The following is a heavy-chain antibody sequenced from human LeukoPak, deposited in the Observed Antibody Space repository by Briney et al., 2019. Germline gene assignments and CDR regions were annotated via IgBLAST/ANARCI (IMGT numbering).Heavy chain of an antibody. CDR1: GYSISSDYY. V-gene: IGHV4-38-2*02. D-gene: IGHD4-23*01. Sequence: SETLSLTCTVSGYSISSDYYWGWIRQPPGKGLEWIGSIYHSGSTYYNPSLKSRVTISVDTSKNQFSLKLSSVTAADTAVYYCARVHLRGGNSDMDVWGKGTTVTVSS. CDR2: IYHSGST. J-gene: IGHJ6*03. CDR3: ARVHLRGGNSDMDV.